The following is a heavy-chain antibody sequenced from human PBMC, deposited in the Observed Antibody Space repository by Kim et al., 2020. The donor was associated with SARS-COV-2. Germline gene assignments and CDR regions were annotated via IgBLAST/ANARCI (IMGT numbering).Heavy chain of an antibody. CDR1: GDSINSNTYY. V-gene: IGHV4-39*01. CDR3: ARHTIVVLAPTA. Sequence: SETLSLTCTVSGDSINSNTYYWGWIRQPPGKGLEWIGTIYYTGSTFYNPSLKSRATISVDMSKNQFSLRLSSVTAADTAVYYCARHTIVVLAPTAWGQGT. D-gene: IGHD2-15*01. J-gene: IGHJ5*02. CDR2: IYYTGST.